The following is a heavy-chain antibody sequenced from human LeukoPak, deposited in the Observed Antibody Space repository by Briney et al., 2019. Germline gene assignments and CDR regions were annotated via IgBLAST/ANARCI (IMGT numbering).Heavy chain of an antibody. V-gene: IGHV1-2*02. CDR2: INPNSGDT. Sequence: ASVKVSCKASGYSFTGYYLHWVRQAPGQGLEWMGWINPNSGDTNYAQKFQGRVTMTRDTSISTAYMELSRLRSDDTAVYYCAASYGSGSYYNNYWGQGTLVTVSS. CDR3: AASYGSGSYYNNY. CDR1: GYSFTGYY. D-gene: IGHD3-10*01. J-gene: IGHJ4*02.